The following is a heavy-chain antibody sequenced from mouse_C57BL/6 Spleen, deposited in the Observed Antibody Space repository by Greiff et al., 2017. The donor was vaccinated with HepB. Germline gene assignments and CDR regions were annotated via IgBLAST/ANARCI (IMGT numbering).Heavy chain of an antibody. CDR1: GYTFTSYW. CDR3: ARRGVTTDFDV. D-gene: IGHD2-2*01. V-gene: IGHV1-52*01. J-gene: IGHJ1*03. CDR2: IDPSDSET. Sequence: QVQLQQPGAELVRPGSSVKLSCKASGYTFTSYWMHWVKQRPIQGLEWIGNIDPSDSETHYNQKFKDKATLTVDKSSSTAYMQLSSLTSEDSTVYYCARRGVTTDFDVWGTGTTVTVSS.